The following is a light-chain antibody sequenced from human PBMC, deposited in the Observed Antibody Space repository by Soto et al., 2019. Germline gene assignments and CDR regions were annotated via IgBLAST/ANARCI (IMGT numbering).Light chain of an antibody. V-gene: IGKV1-5*01. Sequence: DIQMTQSPSTLSASVGDRVTITCRASQSISRWMAWYQQKPGKAPKVLIWDASSLQRGVPSRFSGSGSGTEFTLTISSLQPDDFATYYCQQYNDYSTWTFGQGTKVDIK. CDR3: QQYNDYSTWT. CDR1: QSISRW. CDR2: DAS. J-gene: IGKJ1*01.